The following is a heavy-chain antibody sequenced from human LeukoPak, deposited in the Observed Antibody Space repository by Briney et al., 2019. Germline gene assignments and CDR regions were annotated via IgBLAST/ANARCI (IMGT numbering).Heavy chain of an antibody. Sequence: GESLKISCKGSGYSFTSYWIGWVRQMPGKGLEWMGIIYPGDSDTRYSPSFQGQVTVSADKSISTAYLQWSSLKASDTAMYYCARQDYDSSGYYLRDGAYYYYYMDVWGKGTTVTVSS. CDR3: ARQDYDSSGYYLRDGAYYYYYMDV. V-gene: IGHV5-51*01. J-gene: IGHJ6*03. CDR2: IYPGDSDT. CDR1: GYSFTSYW. D-gene: IGHD3-22*01.